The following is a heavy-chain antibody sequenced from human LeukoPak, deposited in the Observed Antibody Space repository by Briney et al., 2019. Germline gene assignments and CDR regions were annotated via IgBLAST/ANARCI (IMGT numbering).Heavy chain of an antibody. CDR2: FSGSGGST. Sequence: GGSLRLSCAASGFTFSSYAMSWVRQAPGKGLEWVSAFSGSGGSTYYADSVKGRVTISRDNSKDTLYLQLNSLRAEDTAVYYCAKDRAYCSSASCPMNWFDPWGQGTLVTVSS. D-gene: IGHD2-2*01. CDR1: GFTFSSYA. J-gene: IGHJ5*02. V-gene: IGHV3-23*01. CDR3: AKDRAYCSSASCPMNWFDP.